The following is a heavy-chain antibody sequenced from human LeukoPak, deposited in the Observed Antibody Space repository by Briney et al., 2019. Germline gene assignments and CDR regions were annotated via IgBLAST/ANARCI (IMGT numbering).Heavy chain of an antibody. J-gene: IGHJ4*02. CDR1: GGSISSYYW. Sequence: TLSLTCTVSGGSISSYYWSWIRQPPGKALEWLALIYWNDDKRYSPSLKSRLTITKGTSKNQVVLTMTNMDPVDTATYYCAHSTNYDFWSAYFDYWGQGTLVTVSS. CDR3: AHSTNYDFWSAYFDY. D-gene: IGHD3-3*01. CDR2: IYWNDDK. V-gene: IGHV2-5*01.